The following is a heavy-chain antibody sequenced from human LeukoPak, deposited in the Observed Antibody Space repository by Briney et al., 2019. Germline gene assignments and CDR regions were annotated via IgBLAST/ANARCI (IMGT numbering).Heavy chain of an antibody. CDR3: ARIGFHGSGSPISYYMDV. CDR1: GFTLSDYK. CDR2: ISIRGSTI. D-gene: IGHD3-10*01. V-gene: IGHV3-48*03. J-gene: IGHJ6*03. Sequence: GGSLRLSCAVSGFTLSDYKMNWVRQAPGKGLECISYISIRGSTISYAQSLQGRFPISKDNAKNSSYLQMNSLRSRDTACFYCARIGFHGSGSPISYYMDVWGKGTTVTVSS.